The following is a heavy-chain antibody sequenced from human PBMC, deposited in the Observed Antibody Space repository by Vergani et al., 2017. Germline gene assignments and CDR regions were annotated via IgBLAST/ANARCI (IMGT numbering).Heavy chain of an antibody. CDR1: GFTFSSYN. Sequence: EVQLVESGGGLVKPGGSLRLSCAASGFTFSSYNMNWVRQAPGKGVEWVSSITSSSSYTYYADSVRGRFTISRDNAKNSLYLQMNSLRAEDTAVYFCASNLPTRADFDYWGQGTLVTVSS. CDR2: ITSSSSYT. J-gene: IGHJ4*02. V-gene: IGHV3-21*01. CDR3: ASNLPTRADFDY. D-gene: IGHD1-1*01.